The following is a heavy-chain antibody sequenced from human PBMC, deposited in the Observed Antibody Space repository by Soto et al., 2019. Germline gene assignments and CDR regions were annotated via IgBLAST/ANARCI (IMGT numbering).Heavy chain of an antibody. D-gene: IGHD4-17*01. Sequence: QVQLVESGGGVVQPGRSLRLSCAASGFTDNSYGMHWVRQAPGKGLEWVAIISFDGNNKYYTDSVKGRFTISRDNSKNTLFLQMNSLRAEDTAVYYCAKRFFPLLYHGDSLDFLGQGTLVTVSS. CDR1: GFTDNSYG. J-gene: IGHJ4*02. V-gene: IGHV3-30*18. CDR3: AKRFFPLLYHGDSLDF. CDR2: ISFDGNNK.